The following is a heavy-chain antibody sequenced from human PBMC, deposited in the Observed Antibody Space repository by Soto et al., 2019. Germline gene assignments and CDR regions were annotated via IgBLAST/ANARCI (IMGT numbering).Heavy chain of an antibody. CDR2: IIPILGIA. Sequence: ASVKVSCKASGGTFSSYTISWVRQAPGQGLEWMGRIIPILGIANYAQKFQGRVTITADKSTSTAYMELSSLRSEDTAVYYCARDLRESYDFWSGYYTSVWGQGTLVTVSS. D-gene: IGHD3-3*01. CDR3: ARDLRESYDFWSGYYTSV. CDR1: GGTFSSYT. V-gene: IGHV1-69*04. J-gene: IGHJ4*02.